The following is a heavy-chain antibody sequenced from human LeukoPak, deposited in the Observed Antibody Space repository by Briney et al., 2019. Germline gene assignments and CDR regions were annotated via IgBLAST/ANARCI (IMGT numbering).Heavy chain of an antibody. D-gene: IGHD6-13*01. J-gene: IGHJ6*03. CDR1: GFTFDDYG. Sequence: GGSLRLSCAASGFTFDDYGMSWVRQAPGKGLEWVSGINWNGGSTGYADSVKGRFTISRDNAKNSLYLQMNSLRAEDTALYHCARGGSRWYYYYMDVWGKGTTVTVSS. V-gene: IGHV3-20*01. CDR2: INWNGGST. CDR3: ARGGSRWYYYYMDV.